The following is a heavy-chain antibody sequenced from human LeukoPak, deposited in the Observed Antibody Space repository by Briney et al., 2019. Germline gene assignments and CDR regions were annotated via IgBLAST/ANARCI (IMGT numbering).Heavy chain of an antibody. CDR3: ARDPYYDSSGYYFGGDAFDI. D-gene: IGHD3-22*01. CDR1: GFTFSSYS. J-gene: IGHJ3*02. Sequence: GGSLRLSCAAPGFTFSSYSMNWVRQAPGKGLEWVSSISSSSSYIYYADSVKGRFTISRDNAKNSLYLQMNSLRAEDTAVYYCARDPYYDSSGYYFGGDAFDIWGQGTMVTVSS. V-gene: IGHV3-21*01. CDR2: ISSSSSYI.